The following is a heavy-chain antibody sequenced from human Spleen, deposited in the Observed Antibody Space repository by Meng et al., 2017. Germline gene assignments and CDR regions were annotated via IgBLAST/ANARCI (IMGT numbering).Heavy chain of an antibody. CDR1: GGSFSDGY. Sequence: QRQLQQWGSGLLKPSATLSLTCAVYGGSFSDGYWSWIRQPPGKGLEWIGEINHSGITNYNPSLKSRVTISVDTSKNQFSLNLRYVTAADTAVYYCARGDQFFDYWGQGMLVTVSS. J-gene: IGHJ4*02. D-gene: IGHD5-24*01. CDR3: ARGDQFFDY. V-gene: IGHV4-34*01. CDR2: INHSGIT.